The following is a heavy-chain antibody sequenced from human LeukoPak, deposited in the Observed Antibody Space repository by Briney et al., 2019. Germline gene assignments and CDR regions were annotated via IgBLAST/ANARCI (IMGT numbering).Heavy chain of an antibody. CDR3: VRDPPRNYDL. D-gene: IGHD1-1*01. Sequence: PGGSLRLSCAASGFTFSSYSMSWVRQAPGKGLEWISYITSSSDTTHYADSVKGRFTISRDNAKSSLYLQMSSLRAEDTAVYYCVRDPPRNYDLWGQGTLVTVSS. CDR2: ITSSSDTT. CDR1: GFTFSSYS. J-gene: IGHJ5*02. V-gene: IGHV3-48*01.